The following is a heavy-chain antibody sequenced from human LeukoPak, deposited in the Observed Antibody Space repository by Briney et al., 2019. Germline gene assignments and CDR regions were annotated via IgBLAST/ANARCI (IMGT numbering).Heavy chain of an antibody. Sequence: SGPTLVNPTQPLTLTCTFSGFSLSTSGVGVGWIRQPPGKALEWLALIYWDDDKRYSPSLKSRLTITKDTSKNQVVLTMTNMDPVDTATYYCAHSPPTFHYYDSSGSAAFDIWGQGTMVTVSS. J-gene: IGHJ3*02. CDR1: GFSLSTSGVG. V-gene: IGHV2-5*02. CDR3: AHSPPTFHYYDSSGSAAFDI. D-gene: IGHD3-22*01. CDR2: IYWDDDK.